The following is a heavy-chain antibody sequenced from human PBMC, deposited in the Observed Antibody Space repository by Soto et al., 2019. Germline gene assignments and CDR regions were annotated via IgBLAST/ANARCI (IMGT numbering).Heavy chain of an antibody. CDR1: GYTFTSYG. CDR3: ARSKVVYGKNWFDP. V-gene: IGHV1-18*01. Sequence: VASVKVSCKASGYTFTSYGISWVRQAPGQGLEWMGWISAYNGNTNYAQKLQGRVTMTTDTSTSTAYMELRSLRSDDTAVYYCARSKVVYGKNWFDPWGQGTLVTVSS. J-gene: IGHJ5*02. D-gene: IGHD2-8*02. CDR2: ISAYNGNT.